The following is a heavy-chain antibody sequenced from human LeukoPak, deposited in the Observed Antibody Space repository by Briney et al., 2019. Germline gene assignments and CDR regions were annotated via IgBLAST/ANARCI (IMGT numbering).Heavy chain of an antibody. V-gene: IGHV4-59*02. D-gene: IGHD5-18*01. CDR2: VFHSGGT. Sequence: SETLSLTCTVSSGSVTGYFWSWIRQPPGKGLEWIGYVFHSGGTLYNPSLQSRVTISVDTSKTQFSLKLTSVTAADTAVYYCARDWGYSYGYLDYWGQGTLVTVSS. CDR1: SGSVTGYF. CDR3: ARDWGYSYGYLDY. J-gene: IGHJ4*02.